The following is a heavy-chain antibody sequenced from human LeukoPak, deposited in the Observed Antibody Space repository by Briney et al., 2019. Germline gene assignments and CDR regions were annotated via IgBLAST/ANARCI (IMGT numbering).Heavy chain of an antibody. J-gene: IGHJ5*02. CDR3: ARAGSLGDGYNWGVRGP. Sequence: GGSLRLSCAASGFTFSSYGMSWVRQAPGKGLEWVSAISGSGGSTYYADSVKGRFTISRDNSKNTLYLQMNSLRAEDTAVYYCARAGSLGDGYNWGVRGPWGQGTLVTVSS. CDR1: GFTFSSYG. CDR2: ISGSGGST. V-gene: IGHV3-23*01. D-gene: IGHD5-24*01.